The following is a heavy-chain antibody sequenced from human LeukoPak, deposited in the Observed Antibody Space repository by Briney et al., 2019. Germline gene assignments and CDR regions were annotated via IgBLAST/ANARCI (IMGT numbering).Heavy chain of an antibody. D-gene: IGHD5-24*01. Sequence: GGSLRLSCAASGFAFSTYAMTWVRQAPGKGLEWVSLIGSSGGSTYYADSVKGRFTISRDNSKNTLSLQMNSLRVEDTAIYYCAKDIQLSTWGLGTMVTVSS. V-gene: IGHV3-23*01. CDR3: AKDIQLST. CDR2: IGSSGGST. CDR1: GFAFSTYA. J-gene: IGHJ3*01.